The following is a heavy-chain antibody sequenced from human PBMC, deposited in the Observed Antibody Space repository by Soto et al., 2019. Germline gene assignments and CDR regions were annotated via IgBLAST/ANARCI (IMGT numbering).Heavy chain of an antibody. D-gene: IGHD3-3*01. V-gene: IGHV3-21*01. Sequence: EVQLVESGGGLVKPGGSLRLSCAASGFTFSSYIMNWVRQAPGKGLEWVSSISSSSSYIYYADSVKGRFTSSRHNAKNSLYLQMNSRRAEETAVYYCARDLRPRDPGLEWLGYYYYGMDVWGQGTPVTVSS. CDR3: ARDLRPRDPGLEWLGYYYYGMDV. CDR1: GFTFSSYI. CDR2: ISSSSSYI. J-gene: IGHJ6*02.